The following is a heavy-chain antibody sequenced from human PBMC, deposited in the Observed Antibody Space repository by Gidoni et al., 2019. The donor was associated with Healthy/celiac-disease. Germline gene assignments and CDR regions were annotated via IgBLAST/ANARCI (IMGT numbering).Heavy chain of an antibody. J-gene: IGHJ4*02. CDR1: GFTFSSYG. V-gene: IGHV3-30*18. CDR3: AKEDTAMVTGDYYFDY. D-gene: IGHD5-18*01. Sequence: QVQLVESGGGVVQPGRSLRRSCATSGFTFSSYGMHWVRQAPGKGLGWVAVISYDGSNKYYADSVQSRFTISRDNSKNTLYLQMNSLRAEDTAVYYCAKEDTAMVTGDYYFDYWGQGTLVTVSS. CDR2: ISYDGSNK.